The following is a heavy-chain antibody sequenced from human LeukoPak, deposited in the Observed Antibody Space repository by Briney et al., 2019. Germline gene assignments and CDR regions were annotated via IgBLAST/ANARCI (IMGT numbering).Heavy chain of an antibody. CDR1: GFTFSSYW. CDR2: IKQDGSEK. J-gene: IGHJ5*02. V-gene: IGHV3-7*01. Sequence: GGSLRLSCAASGFTFSSYWMSWVRQAPGKGLEWVANIKQDGSEKYYVDSVKGRFTISRDNAKNSLYLQMNSLRAEDTAMYYCARPLMYYYGSEAYFWFDPWGQGTLVTVSS. D-gene: IGHD3-10*01. CDR3: ARPLMYYYGSEAYFWFDP.